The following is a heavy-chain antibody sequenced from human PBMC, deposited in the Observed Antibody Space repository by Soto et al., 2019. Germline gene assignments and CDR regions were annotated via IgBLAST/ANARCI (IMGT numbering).Heavy chain of an antibody. CDR2: IYSGGYT. CDR1: GFTVSNNY. CDR3: APRRGGGCY. Sequence: EVQLVESGGGLIQPGGSLRLSCAVSGFTVSNNYMSWVRQAPGKGLEGVSVIYSGGYTAYGDSVKGRFTISRDNSKNTLYLKMNSLGADATGVYFWAPRRGGGCYWGQGTLVTVSS. J-gene: IGHJ4*02. D-gene: IGHD3-10*01. V-gene: IGHV3-53*01.